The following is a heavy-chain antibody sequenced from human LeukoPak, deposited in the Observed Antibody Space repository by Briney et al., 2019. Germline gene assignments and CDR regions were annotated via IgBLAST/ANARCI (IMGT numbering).Heavy chain of an antibody. CDR2: IYHSGST. CDR3: ARDTDYYDSSGLRRGVGYNWFDP. CDR1: GYSISSGYY. J-gene: IGHJ5*02. D-gene: IGHD3-22*01. V-gene: IGHV4-38-2*02. Sequence: SETLSLTCTVSGYSISSGYYWGWIRQPPGKGLEWIGSIYHSGSTYYNPSLKSRVAISVDSSKNQFSLKLSSVTAADTAVYYCARDTDYYDSSGLRRGVGYNWFDPWGQGTLVTVSS.